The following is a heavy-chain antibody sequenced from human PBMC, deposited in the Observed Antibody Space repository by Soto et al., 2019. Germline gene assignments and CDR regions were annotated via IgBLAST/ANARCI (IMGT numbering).Heavy chain of an antibody. J-gene: IGHJ4*02. V-gene: IGHV3-23*01. CDR1: GLTFSSYA. Sequence: GGSLRLSCAASGLTFSSYAMSWVRQAPGKGLEWVSAISGSGGSTYYAGSVKGRFTISRDNSKNTLYLQMNSLRAEDTAVYYCAKAPKDIVVVVAATAFDYWGQGTLVTVSS. CDR2: ISGSGGST. CDR3: AKAPKDIVVVVAATAFDY. D-gene: IGHD2-15*01.